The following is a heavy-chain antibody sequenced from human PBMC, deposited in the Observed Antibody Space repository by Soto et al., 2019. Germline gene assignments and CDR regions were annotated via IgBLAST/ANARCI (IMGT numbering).Heavy chain of an antibody. CDR3: ARIVVIPAAPDYYNYYGVDV. V-gene: IGHV4-59*08. Sequence: SETLSLTCTVSGGSISSYYWSWIRQPPGKGLEWIGSISYSVSTNYNPSLKSRVTMSVDTSKNQFSLKLSSVTAADTSVYYCARIVVIPAAPDYYNYYGVDVWGQGTTVTVSS. D-gene: IGHD2-2*01. J-gene: IGHJ6*02. CDR1: GGSISSYY. CDR2: ISYSVST.